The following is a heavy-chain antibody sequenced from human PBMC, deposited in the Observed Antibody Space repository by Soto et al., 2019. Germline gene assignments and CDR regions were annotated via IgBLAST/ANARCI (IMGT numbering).Heavy chain of an antibody. J-gene: IGHJ5*01. D-gene: IGHD6-25*01. CDR2: IYYSGST. CDR3: ALELQHSGAGYWFDS. CDR1: GGSISSYY. Sequence: PSETLSLTCTVSGGSISSYYWSWIRQPPGKGLEWIGYIYYSGSTNYNPSLKSRVTISVDTSKNQFSLKLSSVTAADTAVYYCALELQHSGAGYWFDSWGQGTLVTVSS. V-gene: IGHV4-59*08.